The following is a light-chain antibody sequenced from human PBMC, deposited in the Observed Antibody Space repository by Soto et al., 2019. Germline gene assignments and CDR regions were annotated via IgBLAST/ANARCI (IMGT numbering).Light chain of an antibody. Sequence: DIVMTQSPLSLPVTPGEPASISCRSSQSLLHSNGYTYLDWYLQKPGQSPQLLIYLGSNRASGVSDRFSGSGSGTDFTLEISRVEAEDVGVYYCMQALQTITFGQGTRLEIK. J-gene: IGKJ5*01. CDR2: LGS. V-gene: IGKV2-28*01. CDR3: MQALQTIT. CDR1: QSLLHSNGYTY.